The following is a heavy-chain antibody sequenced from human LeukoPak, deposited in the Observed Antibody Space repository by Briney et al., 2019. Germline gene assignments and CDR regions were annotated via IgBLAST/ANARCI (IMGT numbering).Heavy chain of an antibody. Sequence: PGGSLRLSCAASGFTFSSYGMHWVRQAPGKGLEWVAVISYDGGNKYYADSVKGRFTISRDNSKNTLYLQMSSLRTEDTAVYYCAKIPQGGTAGTYFDYWGQGTLVTVSS. CDR1: GFTFSSYG. J-gene: IGHJ4*02. CDR3: AKIPQGGTAGTYFDY. CDR2: ISYDGGNK. D-gene: IGHD1-26*01. V-gene: IGHV3-30*18.